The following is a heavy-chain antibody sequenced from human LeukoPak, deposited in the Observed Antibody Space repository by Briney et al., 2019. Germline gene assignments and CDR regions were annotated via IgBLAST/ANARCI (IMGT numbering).Heavy chain of an antibody. CDR2: ISSDGVST. Sequence: GGSLRLSCSASGFIFRTYGMHWVRQAPGKGLEYVSSISSDGVSTYYADSVKGRFTISRDNSKSTLYLQMSSLRAEDTAVYYCATVRLDYWGQGTLVTVSS. CDR1: GFIFRTYG. D-gene: IGHD1-1*01. J-gene: IGHJ4*02. CDR3: ATVRLDY. V-gene: IGHV3-64D*06.